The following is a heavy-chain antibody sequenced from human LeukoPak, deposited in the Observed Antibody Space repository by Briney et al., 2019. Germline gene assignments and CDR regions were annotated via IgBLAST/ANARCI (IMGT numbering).Heavy chain of an antibody. D-gene: IGHD6-19*01. Sequence: GGSLRLSCAASGVNFNDYGIHWVRQAPGKGLEWVAVISYDGRNKYYVDSVKGRFTISRDNSKNTLYLQMNSLRAEDTAVYYCAKDLGGGSGCYDLWGRGTLVTVSS. CDR2: ISYDGRNK. J-gene: IGHJ2*01. CDR1: GVNFNDYG. CDR3: AKDLGGGSGCYDL. V-gene: IGHV3-30*18.